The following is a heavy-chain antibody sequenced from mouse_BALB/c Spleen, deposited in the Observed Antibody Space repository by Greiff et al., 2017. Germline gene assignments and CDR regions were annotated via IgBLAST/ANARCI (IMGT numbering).Heavy chain of an antibody. CDR3: ARQGDYDGWFAY. J-gene: IGHJ3*01. CDR2: ISNGGGST. CDR1: GFTFSSYT. V-gene: IGHV5-12-2*01. Sequence: EVQLVESGGGLVQPGGSLKLSCAASGFTFSSYTMSWVRQTPEKRLEWVAYISNGGGSTYYPDTVKGRFTISRDNAKNTLYLQMSSLKSEDTAMYCCARQGDYDGWFAYWGQGTLVTVSA. D-gene: IGHD1-1*01.